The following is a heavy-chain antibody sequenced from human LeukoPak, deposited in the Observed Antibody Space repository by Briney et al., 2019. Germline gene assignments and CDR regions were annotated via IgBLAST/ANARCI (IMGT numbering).Heavy chain of an antibody. CDR3: AGDKYSSSWKSGWFDP. V-gene: IGHV3-64*01. J-gene: IGHJ5*02. Sequence: GGSLRLSCAASGFTFSSYAMHWVRQAPGKGLEYVSAISSNGGSTYYANSVKGRFTISRDNSKNTLYLQMGSLRAEDMAVYYCAGDKYSSSWKSGWFDPWGQGTLVTVSS. CDR1: GFTFSSYA. CDR2: ISSNGGST. D-gene: IGHD6-13*01.